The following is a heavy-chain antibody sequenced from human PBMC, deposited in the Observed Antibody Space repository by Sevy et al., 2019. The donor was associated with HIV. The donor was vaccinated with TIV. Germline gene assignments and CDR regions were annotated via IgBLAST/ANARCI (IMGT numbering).Heavy chain of an antibody. CDR3: ATGRDYGSGSYDY. D-gene: IGHD3-10*01. V-gene: IGHV3-33*01. CDR1: GFSFDRYG. Sequence: GGSLRLSCAASGFSFDRYGMHWVRRAPGKGLEWAAVILYEGINKDYGDSVRGRFTISRDNSKNTLYLQMNSLRVDDTAVYYCATGRDYGSGSYDYWGPGTLVTVSS. CDR2: ILYEGINK. J-gene: IGHJ4*02.